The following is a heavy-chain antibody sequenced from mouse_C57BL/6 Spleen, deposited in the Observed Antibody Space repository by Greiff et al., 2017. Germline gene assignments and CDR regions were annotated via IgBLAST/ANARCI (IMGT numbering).Heavy chain of an antibody. V-gene: IGHV1-4*01. Sequence: VQLQQSGAELARPGASVKMSCKASGYTFTSYTMHWVKQRPGQGLEWIGYINPSSGYTKYNQKFKDKATLTADKSSSTAYMQLSSLTSEDSAVYYCARTGTGNYYFDYWGQGTTLTVSS. J-gene: IGHJ2*01. CDR1: GYTFTSYT. CDR3: ARTGTGNYYFDY. CDR2: INPSSGYT. D-gene: IGHD4-1*01.